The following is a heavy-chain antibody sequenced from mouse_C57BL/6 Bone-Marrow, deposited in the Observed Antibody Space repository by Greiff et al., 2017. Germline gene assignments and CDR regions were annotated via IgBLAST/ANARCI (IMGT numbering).Heavy chain of an antibody. V-gene: IGHV1-64*01. CDR1: GYTFTSYW. CDR2: IHPNSGST. J-gene: IGHJ4*01. Sequence: QVQLQQPGAELVKPGASVKLSCKASGYTFTSYWMHWVKQRPGQGLEWLGMIHPNSGSTNYNEKFKSKATLTVDKSSRTAYMQLSSLTSDDYSVYYCARQEVNYGSSPIDYWGQGTSVTVSS. D-gene: IGHD1-1*01. CDR3: ARQEVNYGSSPIDY.